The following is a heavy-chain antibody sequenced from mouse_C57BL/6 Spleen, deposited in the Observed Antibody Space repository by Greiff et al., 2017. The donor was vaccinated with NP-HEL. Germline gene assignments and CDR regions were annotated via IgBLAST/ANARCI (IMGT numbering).Heavy chain of an antibody. V-gene: IGHV2-2*01. CDR2: IWSGGST. CDR1: GFSLTSYG. CDR3: AREEDYSNYYYFDY. Sequence: QVQLQQSGPGLVQPSQSLSITCTVSGFSLTSYGVHWVRQSPGKGLAWLGVIWSGGSTDYNAAFISRLSISKDNSKSQVFFKMNSLQADDTAIYYCAREEDYSNYYYFDYWGQGTTLTVSS. D-gene: IGHD2-5*01. J-gene: IGHJ2*01.